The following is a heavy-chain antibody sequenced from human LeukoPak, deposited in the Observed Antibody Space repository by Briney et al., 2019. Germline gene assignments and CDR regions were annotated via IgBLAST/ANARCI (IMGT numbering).Heavy chain of an antibody. CDR2: INPSGGST. V-gene: IGHV1-46*01. D-gene: IGHD2-21*02. J-gene: IGHJ4*02. CDR3: AVTPCGGDCCPDY. CDR1: GYTFTSYY. Sequence: ASVKVSCKASGYTFTSYYMHWVRQAPGQGLEWMGIINPSGGSTSYAQKFQGRVTITTDDSTSTAYMELSSLRSEDTAVYYCAVTPCGGDCCPDYWGQGTLVTVSS.